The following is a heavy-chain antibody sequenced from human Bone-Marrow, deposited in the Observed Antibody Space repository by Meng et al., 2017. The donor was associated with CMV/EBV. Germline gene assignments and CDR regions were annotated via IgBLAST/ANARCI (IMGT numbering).Heavy chain of an antibody. V-gene: IGHV1-8*01. CDR3: AKASLHQIPAAIGFYYYYYGMEV. Sequence: ASVKVSCKASGYTFTSYDINWVRQATGQGLEWMGWMNPNSGNTGYAQKFQGRVTMTRNTSISTAYMELSSLRSEDTAVYYCAKASLHQIPAAIGFYYYYYGMEVWGPGNTVNGAS. CDR1: GYTFTSYD. D-gene: IGHD2-2*01. J-gene: IGHJ6*01. CDR2: MNPNSGNT.